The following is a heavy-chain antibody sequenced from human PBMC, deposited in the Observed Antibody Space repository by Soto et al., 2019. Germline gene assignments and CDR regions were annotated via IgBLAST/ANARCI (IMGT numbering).Heavy chain of an antibody. CDR3: AGGDYEFYYYYGMDV. Sequence: GGSLRLSCAASGFTFSSYAMHWVRQAPGKGLEWVAVISYDGSNKYYADSVKGRFTISRDNSKNTLYLQMNSLRAEDTAVYYCAGGDYEFYYYYGMDVWGQGTTVTVSS. V-gene: IGHV3-30-3*01. CDR1: GFTFSSYA. D-gene: IGHD4-17*01. CDR2: ISYDGSNK. J-gene: IGHJ6*02.